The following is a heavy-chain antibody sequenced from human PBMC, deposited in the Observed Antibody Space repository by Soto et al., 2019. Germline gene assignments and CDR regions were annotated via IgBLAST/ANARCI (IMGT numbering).Heavy chain of an antibody. CDR1: GGTISGYY. J-gene: IGHJ5*02. CDR2: IYSSGST. D-gene: IGHD3-3*01. V-gene: IGHV4-4*07. Sequence: SETLSLTCTVTGGTISGYYWTWIRQSAGGGLEWIGRIYSSGSTNYNPSLKSRVTISLDTSMNHFSLRLSSVAAADTAVYYCARGQRFSDWFDPWGQGTLVTVSS. CDR3: ARGQRFSDWFDP.